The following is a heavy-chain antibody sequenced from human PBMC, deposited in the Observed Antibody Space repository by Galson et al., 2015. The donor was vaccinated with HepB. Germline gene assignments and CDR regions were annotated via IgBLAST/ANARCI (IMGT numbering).Heavy chain of an antibody. J-gene: IGHJ4*02. CDR1: GFTFSSYA. CDR3: ARERYYYDSSGYLDY. D-gene: IGHD3-22*01. Sequence: SLRLSCAASGFTFSSYAMHWVRQAPGKGLEWVAVISYDGSNKYYADSVKGRFTISRDNSKNTLYLQMNSLRAEDTAVYYCARERYYYDSSGYLDYWGQGTLVTVSS. V-gene: IGHV3-30-3*01. CDR2: ISYDGSNK.